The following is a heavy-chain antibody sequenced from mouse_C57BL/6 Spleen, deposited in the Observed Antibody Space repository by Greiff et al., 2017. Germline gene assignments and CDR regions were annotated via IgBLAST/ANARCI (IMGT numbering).Heavy chain of an antibody. J-gene: IGHJ1*03. D-gene: IGHD2-3*01. CDR3: ARDDGYPSYGYFDV. CDR1: GYTFTSYG. Sequence: QVQLQQSGAELARPGASVKLSCKASGYTFTSYGISWVKQRTGQGLEWIGEIYPRSGNTYYNEKFKGKATLTADKSSSTAYMELRSLTSEDSAVYFCARDDGYPSYGYFDVWGTGTTVTVSS. CDR2: IYPRSGNT. V-gene: IGHV1-81*01.